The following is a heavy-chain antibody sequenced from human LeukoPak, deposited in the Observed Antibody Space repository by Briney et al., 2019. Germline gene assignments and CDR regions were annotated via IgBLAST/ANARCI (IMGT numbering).Heavy chain of an antibody. V-gene: IGHV3-48*01. CDR2: ISSSGTGI. J-gene: IGHJ4*02. Sequence: GGSLRLSCAASGFTFNRDSMNWVRQAPGKGLEWVAYISSSGTGIYYADSVKGRFATSRDNAKNSVYLQMNSLRGEDTAVYHCAASYSETQLYYFDYWGQGNLVTVSS. CDR3: AASYSETQLYYFDY. CDR1: GFTFNRDS. D-gene: IGHD1-26*01.